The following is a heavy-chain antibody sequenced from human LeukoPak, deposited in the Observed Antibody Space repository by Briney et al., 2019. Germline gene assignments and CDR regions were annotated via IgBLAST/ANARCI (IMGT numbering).Heavy chain of an antibody. V-gene: IGHV3-43D*03. CDR3: AKDIRGSTSWYGLDY. Sequence: GGSLRLSCAASGFTFDDYAMHWVRQAPGKGLEWVSLISWDGGSIYYADSVKGRFAISRDNSKNSLHLQMNSLRAEDTAFYYCAKDIRGSTSWYGLDYWGQGTLVTVSS. D-gene: IGHD2-2*01. CDR1: GFTFDDYA. CDR2: ISWDGGSI. J-gene: IGHJ4*02.